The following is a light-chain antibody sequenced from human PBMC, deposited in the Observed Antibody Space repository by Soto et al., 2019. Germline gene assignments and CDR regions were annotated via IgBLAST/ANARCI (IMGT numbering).Light chain of an antibody. CDR2: SNH. V-gene: IGLV1-44*01. J-gene: IGLJ1*01. CDR3: AAWDDSMHGSYV. CDR1: SPKIGSNT. Sequence: QSVPTQPPPASWTPRRRVTNPCSVSSPKIGSNTVNCYQQPPGTAPKLLIYSNHQRPSGVPDRFSGSKSGTSASLAISGLQSEDEADYYCAAWDDSMHGSYVFGTGTKVTVL.